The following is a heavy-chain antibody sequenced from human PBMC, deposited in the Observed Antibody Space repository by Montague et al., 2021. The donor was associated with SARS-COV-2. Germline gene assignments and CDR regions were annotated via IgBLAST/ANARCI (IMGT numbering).Heavy chain of an antibody. D-gene: IGHD3-16*01. J-gene: IGHJ5*02. V-gene: IGHV4-39*01. CDR2: IYYSGGT. CDR3: ARQNPVDPRMLRTSGWFDA. Sequence: SETLSLTCTVSGGSFSGDNYYWGWIRQSSGKGLEWIGSIYYSGGTFYNPSLKSRVTISVDTSRNQFSLKLISVAAADTAVYYCARQNPVDPRMLRTSGWFDAWGQGALVTVSS. CDR1: GGSFSGDNYY.